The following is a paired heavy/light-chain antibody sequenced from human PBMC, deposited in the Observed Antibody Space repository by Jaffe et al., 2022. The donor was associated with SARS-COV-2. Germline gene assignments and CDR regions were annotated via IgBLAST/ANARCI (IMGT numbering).Light chain of an antibody. CDR1: QSVLYSSNNKNY. CDR2: WAS. CDR3: QQYYNTPLT. V-gene: IGKV4-1*01. J-gene: IGKJ4*01. Sequence: DIVMTQSPDSLAVSLGERATINCKSSQSVLYSSNNKNYLTWYQQKPGQPPKLLIYWASTRGSGVPDRFSGSGSGTDFTLTISSLQAEDVAVYYCQQYYNTPLTFGGGTKVEIK.
Heavy chain of an antibody. CDR1: GFTFSSYA. CDR2: IRNSGITT. V-gene: IGHV3-23*01. D-gene: IGHD3-22*01. J-gene: IGHJ4*02. CDR3: AKGHIDSGGYYYFDS. Sequence: EVQLLESGGGLAQPGGSLRLSCAASGFTFSSYAMTWVRQAAGKGLEWVSDIRNSGITTNYADSVKGRFTISRDNSRNTLHLQMNSLRVEDTAVYYCAKGHIDSGGYYYFDSWGQGALVTVSS.